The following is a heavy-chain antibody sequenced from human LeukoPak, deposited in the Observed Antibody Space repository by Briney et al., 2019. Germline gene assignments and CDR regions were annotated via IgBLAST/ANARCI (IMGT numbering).Heavy chain of an antibody. D-gene: IGHD3-10*01. J-gene: IGHJ4*02. Sequence: IPGGSLRLSCAASGFTFSSYSMNWVRQAPGKGLEWVSSISSSSSYIYYADSVKGRFTISRDNAKNSLYLQMNSLRAEDTAVYYCASVSFMVRGVIIKTPAPFDYWGQGTLVTVSS. V-gene: IGHV3-21*04. CDR2: ISSSSSYI. CDR1: GFTFSSYS. CDR3: ASVSFMVRGVIIKTPAPFDY.